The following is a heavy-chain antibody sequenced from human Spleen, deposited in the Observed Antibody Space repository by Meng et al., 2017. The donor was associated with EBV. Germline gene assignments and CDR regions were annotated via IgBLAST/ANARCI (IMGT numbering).Heavy chain of an antibody. CDR1: GVSFSTSGVS. D-gene: IGHD3-22*01. CDR3: SHTHYYFDGNDYYYKSF. CDR2: IYWDEDR. V-gene: IGHV2-5*02. J-gene: IGHJ4*02. Sequence: QLTFKEYGPTLVKPTQTLTLTCTFFGVSFSTSGVSVGWIRQPPGKAPEWLALIYWDEDRRYSPSLKSRLPITKDTSKDQVVLTMTNMDPVDTGTYYCSHTHYYFDGNDYYYKSFWGQGTLVTVSS.